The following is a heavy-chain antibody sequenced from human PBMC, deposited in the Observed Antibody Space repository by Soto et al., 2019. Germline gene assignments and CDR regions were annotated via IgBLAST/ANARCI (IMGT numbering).Heavy chain of an antibody. CDR1: GYTFTSYA. Sequence: QVQLVQSGAEEKKPGASVKVSCKASGYTFTSYAMHWVRQAPGQRLEWMGWINAGHGNTKYSQKFKGRVTITRDTSASTAYMELSSLRSEDTALYYCATLKGFGYRGSWFDPWGQGTLVNVSS. CDR2: INAGHGNT. CDR3: ATLKGFGYRGSWFDP. D-gene: IGHD6-25*01. J-gene: IGHJ5*02. V-gene: IGHV1-3*05.